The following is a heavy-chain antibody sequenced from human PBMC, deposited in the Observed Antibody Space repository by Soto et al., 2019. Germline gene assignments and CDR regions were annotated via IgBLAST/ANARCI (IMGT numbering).Heavy chain of an antibody. V-gene: IGHV3-72*01. CDR3: VSATYFSGSSGYTRCFDY. Sequence: LRLSCAGVGFTLSDHYIDCVRQAPGKGLAWVSLSRYNAQCYSTSYATSVKGSFTSTRDEANNSVYLQMNKLKTDYTAVYYCVSATYFSGSSGYTRCFDYRGQVTRITVSS. J-gene: IGHJ4*02. CDR2: SRYNAQCYST. D-gene: IGHD3-22*01. CDR1: GFTLSDHY.